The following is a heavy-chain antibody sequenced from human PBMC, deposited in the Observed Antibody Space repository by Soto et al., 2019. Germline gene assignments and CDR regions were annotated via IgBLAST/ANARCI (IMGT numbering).Heavy chain of an antibody. V-gene: IGHV4-4*02. J-gene: IGHJ6*02. CDR3: ARIAPRIYPYYYYGMDV. CDR2: IYHSGST. CDR1: GGSISSSNW. D-gene: IGHD3-16*02. Sequence: SETLSLTCAVSGGSISSSNWWSWVRQPPGKGLEWIGEIYHSGSTNYNPSLKSRVTISVDKSKNQFSLKLSSVTAADTAVYYCARIAPRIYPYYYYGMDVWGQGTTVTVSS.